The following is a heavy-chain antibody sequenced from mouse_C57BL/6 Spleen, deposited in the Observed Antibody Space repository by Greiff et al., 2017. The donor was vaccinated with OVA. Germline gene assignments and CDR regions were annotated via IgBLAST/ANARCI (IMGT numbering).Heavy chain of an antibody. CDR1: GYTFTSYW. V-gene: IGHV1-69*01. D-gene: IGHD1-1*01. CDR3: AREGTTP. J-gene: IGHJ4*01. Sequence: QVQLQQPGAELVMPGASVKLSCKASGYTFTSYWMHWVKQRPGKGLEWIGEIDPSDSYTNYNQKFKGKSTLTVDKSSSTAYMQLSSLTSEDSAVYYCAREGTTPWGQGTSVTVSS. CDR2: IDPSDSYT.